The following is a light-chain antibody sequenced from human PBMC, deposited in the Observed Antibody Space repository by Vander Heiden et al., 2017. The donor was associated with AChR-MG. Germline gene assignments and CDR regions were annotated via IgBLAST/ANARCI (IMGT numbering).Light chain of an antibody. CDR3: QQQCKWHSIT. CDR2: DAS. CDR1: QRGSRY. J-gene: IGKJ5*01. V-gene: IGKV3-11*01. Sequence: DIVFTHSPAPPSLSPGERATLSCRASQRGSRYLAGYQQKPGQGPRLLIYDASNRATGIPARFSGSGSGTDVTLTISSREPEDFAVYYCQQQCKWHSITFGQGTRLEIK.